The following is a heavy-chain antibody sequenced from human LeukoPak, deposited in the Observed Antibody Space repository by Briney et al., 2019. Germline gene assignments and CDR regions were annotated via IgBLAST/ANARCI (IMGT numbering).Heavy chain of an antibody. J-gene: IGHJ4*02. V-gene: IGHV4-34*01. CDR1: GGSFSGYY. D-gene: IGHD5-24*01. Sequence: PSETLSLTCAGYGGSFSGYYWSWIRQPPGKGLEWIGEINHSGSTNYNPSLKSRVTISVDTSKNHFSLRLSSVTAADTAVYFCARGPTMTTDCWGQGTLVTVSS. CDR3: ARGPTMTTDC. CDR2: INHSGST.